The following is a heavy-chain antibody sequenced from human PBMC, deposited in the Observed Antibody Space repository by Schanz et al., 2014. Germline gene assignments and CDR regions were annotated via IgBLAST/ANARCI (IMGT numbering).Heavy chain of an antibody. D-gene: IGHD4-17*01. Sequence: QVQLQESGPGLVKPSETLSLTCTVPSDSISHYYLSWIRQPPGKELEWVAFIYDRGSTSYNPSLNSRFTISLNTAKTQFPRKRSSVTAADTAVYYCARHRVYGAFDLWGQGTLVTVSS. CDR3: ARHRVYGAFDL. J-gene: IGHJ4*02. V-gene: IGHV4-59*08. CDR1: SDSISHYY. CDR2: IYDRGST.